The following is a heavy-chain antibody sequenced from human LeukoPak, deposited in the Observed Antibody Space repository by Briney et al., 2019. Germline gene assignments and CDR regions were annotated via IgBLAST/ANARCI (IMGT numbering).Heavy chain of an antibody. V-gene: IGHV4-39*01. Sequence: SETLSLTCTVSGGSISSSSYYWGWIRQPPGKGLEWIGSIYYSGSTYYNPSLKSRVTISVDTSKNQFSLKLSSVTAADTAVYYCAIGAHSGVYYYYMDVWGKGTTVTVSS. CDR1: GGSISSSSYY. J-gene: IGHJ6*03. CDR3: AIGAHSGVYYYYMDV. D-gene: IGHD6-19*01. CDR2: IYYSGST.